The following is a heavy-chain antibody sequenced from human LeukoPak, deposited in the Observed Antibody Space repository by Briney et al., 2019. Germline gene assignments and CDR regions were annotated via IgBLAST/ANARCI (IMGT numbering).Heavy chain of an antibody. J-gene: IGHJ5*02. CDR3: ARHGYYDFWSGIGWFDP. V-gene: IGHV4-59*08. CDR2: IYYSGST. Sequence: SETLSLTCTASGGSISSYYWSWIRQPPGKGLEWIGYIYYSGSTNYNPSLKSRVTISVDTSKNQFSLKLSSVTAADTAVYYCARHGYYDFWSGIGWFDPWGQGTLVTVSS. D-gene: IGHD3-3*01. CDR1: GGSISSYY.